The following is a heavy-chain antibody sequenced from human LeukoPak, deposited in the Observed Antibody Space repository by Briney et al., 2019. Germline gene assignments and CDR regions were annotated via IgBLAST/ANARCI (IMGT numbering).Heavy chain of an antibody. CDR1: GFSFSSYW. CDR2: INSDGT. V-gene: IGHV3-74*03. Sequence: GGSLRLSCAASGFSFSSYWMHWVRQAPGKGLVWVSRINSDGTTYADSVKGRFTISRDNSKNTLYLQMSSLRAEDTAVYYCAKDHWDYWGQGTLVTVSS. J-gene: IGHJ4*02. CDR3: AKDHWDY. D-gene: IGHD1-1*01.